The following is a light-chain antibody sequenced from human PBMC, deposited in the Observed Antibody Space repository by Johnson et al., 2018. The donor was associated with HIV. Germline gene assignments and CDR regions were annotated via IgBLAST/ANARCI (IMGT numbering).Light chain of an antibody. Sequence: QAVLTQPPSVSAAPGQKVTISCSGSSSNIGNNYVSWYQQLPGTAPKLLIYENNKRPSGIPDRFSGSKSGTSATLGITGLQNGDEADYYCGTWDSSLSAGVFGTCTKVTVL. CDR1: SSNIGNNY. CDR3: GTWDSSLSAGV. CDR2: ENN. V-gene: IGLV1-51*02. J-gene: IGLJ1*01.